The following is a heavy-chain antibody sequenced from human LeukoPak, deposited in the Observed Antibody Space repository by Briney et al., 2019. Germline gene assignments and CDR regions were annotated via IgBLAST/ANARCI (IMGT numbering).Heavy chain of an antibody. Sequence: SETLSLTCIVSGGSISSSSYYWGWIRQPPGKGLEWIGTIYYSGSTYYNPSLKSRVTISVDTSKNQFSLKLSSVTAADTAVYYCARARLGRIAAAARTRGWFDPWGQGTLVTVSS. J-gene: IGHJ5*02. V-gene: IGHV4-39*07. CDR2: IYYSGST. CDR3: ARARLGRIAAAARTRGWFDP. D-gene: IGHD6-13*01. CDR1: GGSISSSSYY.